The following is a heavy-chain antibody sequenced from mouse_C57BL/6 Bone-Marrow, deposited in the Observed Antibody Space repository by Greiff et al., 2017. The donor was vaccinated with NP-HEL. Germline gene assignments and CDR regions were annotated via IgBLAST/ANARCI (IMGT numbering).Heavy chain of an antibody. CDR1: GYSFTGYY. Sequence: VQLQQSGPELVKPGASVKISCKASGYSFTGYYMNWVKQSPEKSLEWIGEINPSTGGTTYNQKFKAKATLTVDKSSSTAYMQLKSLTSEDSAVYYCARKDWYYAMDYWGQGTSVTVSS. CDR3: ARKDWYYAMDY. V-gene: IGHV1-42*01. CDR2: INPSTGGT. J-gene: IGHJ4*01. D-gene: IGHD4-1*01.